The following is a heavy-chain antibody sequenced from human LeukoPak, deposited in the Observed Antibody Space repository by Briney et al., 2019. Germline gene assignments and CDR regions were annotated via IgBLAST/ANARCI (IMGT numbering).Heavy chain of an antibody. V-gene: IGHV4-59*02. J-gene: IGHJ5*02. Sequence: TASETLSLTCTVSGGSVIRYYWSWIRQPPGKGLEWIGYIYYSGTTNYNPSLRSRFTISVDTSKNQFSRKLSSVTAADTSVYYCARHVSRFLEWSPGWFDPWGQGTLVTVSS. CDR3: ARHVSRFLEWSPGWFDP. CDR2: IYYSGTT. CDR1: GGSVIRYY. D-gene: IGHD3-3*01.